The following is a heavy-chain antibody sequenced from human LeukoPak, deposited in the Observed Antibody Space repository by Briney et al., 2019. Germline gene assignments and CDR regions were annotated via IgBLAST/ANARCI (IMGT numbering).Heavy chain of an antibody. D-gene: IGHD2-2*01. CDR3: ARRRGYCSSTSCYGVDY. V-gene: IGHV4-30-2*05. CDR2: ICRSGNT. CDR1: GGSIISNDYF. J-gene: IGHJ4*02. Sequence: SETLSLTCSVSGGSIISNDYFWSWIRNPPGKGLEWIGNICRSGNTYYKPSLRGRVTISVDTSKNQFSLKLSSVTAADTAVYYCARRRGYCSSTSCYGVDYWGQGTLVTVSS.